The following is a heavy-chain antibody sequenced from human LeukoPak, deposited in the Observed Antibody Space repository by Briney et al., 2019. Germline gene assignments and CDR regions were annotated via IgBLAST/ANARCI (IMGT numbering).Heavy chain of an antibody. D-gene: IGHD3-3*01. Sequence: PGGSLRLSSAASGFTFSSYGMHWVRQAPGKGLEWVAGIWYDGSNKYYADSVKGRFTISRDNSTNTLYLQMNSLRAEDTAVYYCARAWRTYYFDYWGQGTLVTVSS. CDR2: IWYDGSNK. CDR1: GFTFSSYG. V-gene: IGHV3-33*01. J-gene: IGHJ4*02. CDR3: ARAWRTYYFDY.